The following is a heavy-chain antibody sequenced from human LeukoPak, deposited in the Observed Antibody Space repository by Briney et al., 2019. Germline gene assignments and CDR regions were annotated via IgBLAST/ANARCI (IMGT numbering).Heavy chain of an antibody. J-gene: IGHJ4*02. V-gene: IGHV4-38-2*02. CDR2: LSHSGST. D-gene: IGHD3-10*01. CDR3: ARIFRGAYFDY. CDR1: AYSISSGYY. Sequence: SETLSLTCTVSAYSISSGYYWGWIRQPPGKGLEWIGSLSHSGSTYYNPSLKSRVTVSDDKSKNQFSLKLSSVTAADTAVYYCARIFRGAYFDYWGQGTLVTVSS.